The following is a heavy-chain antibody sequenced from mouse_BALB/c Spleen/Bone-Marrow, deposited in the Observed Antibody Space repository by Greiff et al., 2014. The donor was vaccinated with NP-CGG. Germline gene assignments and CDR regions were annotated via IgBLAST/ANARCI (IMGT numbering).Heavy chain of an antibody. V-gene: IGHV1-54*01. CDR3: ARHYYGAMDY. J-gene: IGHJ4*01. D-gene: IGHD1-2*01. Sequence: QVQLKESGAELVRPGTSVKVSCKASGYAFTNYLIEWVKQRPGQGLEWIGVINPGSGGTNYNEKFKGKATLTADKSSSTAYMQRSSLTSDDSAVYFCARHYYGAMDYWGQGTSVTVSS. CDR2: INPGSGGT. CDR1: GYAFTNYL.